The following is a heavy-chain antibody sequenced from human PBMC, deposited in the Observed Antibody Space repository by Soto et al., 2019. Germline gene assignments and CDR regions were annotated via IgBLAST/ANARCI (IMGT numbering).Heavy chain of an antibody. CDR1: GGSISSSNW. Sequence: PPETLSLTCAVSGGSISSSNWWSWVRQPPGKGLEWIGEIYHSGSTNYNPSLKSRVTISVDKSKNQFSLKLSSVTAADTAVYYCARPVGATSYNWFDPWGQGTLVTVS. CDR2: IYHSGST. D-gene: IGHD1-26*01. J-gene: IGHJ5*02. CDR3: ARPVGATSYNWFDP. V-gene: IGHV4-4*03.